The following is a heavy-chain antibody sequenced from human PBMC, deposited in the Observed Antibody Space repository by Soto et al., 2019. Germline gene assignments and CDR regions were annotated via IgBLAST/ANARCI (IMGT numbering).Heavy chain of an antibody. D-gene: IGHD2-2*01. Sequence: GESLKISCKCSGYSFTSYWIGWVLQMPGKGLEWMGIIYPGDSDTRYSPSFQGQVTISADKSISAAYLQWSSLKASDTAMYYCARLLGYCSSTSCYPNWFDPWGQGTLVTVSS. CDR1: GYSFTSYW. CDR2: IYPGDSDT. CDR3: ARLLGYCSSTSCYPNWFDP. J-gene: IGHJ5*02. V-gene: IGHV5-51*01.